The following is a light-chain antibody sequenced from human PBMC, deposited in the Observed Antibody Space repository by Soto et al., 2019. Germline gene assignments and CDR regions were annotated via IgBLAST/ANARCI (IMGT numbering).Light chain of an antibody. CDR1: SNIGAAYD. CDR2: GNS. CDR3: QSYDRNLRGWV. J-gene: IGLJ3*02. Sequence: QSVLAQPPSVSGAPGQRVTISCSNIGAAYDVHWYQQLPGTAPKLLIFGNSRRPSGVPDRFSGAKSGTSASLAITGLQAEDEADYYCQSYDRNLRGWVFGGGTKLTFL. V-gene: IGLV1-40*01.